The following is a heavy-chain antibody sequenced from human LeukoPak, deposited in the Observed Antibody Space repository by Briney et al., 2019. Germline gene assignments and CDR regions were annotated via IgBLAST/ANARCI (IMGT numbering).Heavy chain of an antibody. D-gene: IGHD3-10*02. CDR1: GFTFSSYS. CDR3: AELGITMIGGV. V-gene: IGHV3-21*01. Sequence: GGSLRLSCAASGFTFSSYSMNWVRQAPGKGLEWVSSISSSSSYMYYADSVKGRFTISRDNAKNSLYLQMNSLRAEDTAVYYCAELGITMIGGVWGKGTTVTISS. J-gene: IGHJ6*04. CDR2: ISSSSSYM.